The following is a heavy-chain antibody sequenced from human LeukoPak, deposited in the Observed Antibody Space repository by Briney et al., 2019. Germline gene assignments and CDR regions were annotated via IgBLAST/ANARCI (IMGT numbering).Heavy chain of an antibody. V-gene: IGHV3-74*01. Sequence: PGGALRLSCAASVFTFSVYWMHWVRPALEKGVGVVSRIDSGGSYTHNAHSVKGRFTVCSDNAKNTLYLQMNSLRAEDTAIYYFARGGGWDTIFQVVQYMDVWGKGTTVTVSS. J-gene: IGHJ6*03. CDR2: IDSGGSYT. CDR1: VFTFSVYW. D-gene: IGHD3-3*01. CDR3: ARGGGWDTIFQVVQYMDV.